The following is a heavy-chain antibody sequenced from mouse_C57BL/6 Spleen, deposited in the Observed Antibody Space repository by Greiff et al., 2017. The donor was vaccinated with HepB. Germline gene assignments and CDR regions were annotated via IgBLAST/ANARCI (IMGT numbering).Heavy chain of an antibody. D-gene: IGHD4-1*01. J-gene: IGHJ2*01. CDR3: ARVRWDYFDY. Sequence: EVQVVESEGGLVQPGSSMKLSCTASGFTFSDYYMAWVRQVPEKGLEWVANINYDGSSTYYLDSLKSRFIISRDNAKNILYQQMSSLKSEDTATYYCARVRWDYFDYWGQGTTLTVSS. V-gene: IGHV5-16*01. CDR2: INYDGSST. CDR1: GFTFSDYY.